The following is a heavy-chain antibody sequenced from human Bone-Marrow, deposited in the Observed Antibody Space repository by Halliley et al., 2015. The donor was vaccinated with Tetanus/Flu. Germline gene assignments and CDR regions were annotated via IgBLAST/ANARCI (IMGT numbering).Heavy chain of an antibody. D-gene: IGHD1-26*01. Sequence: SLRLSCAASGFTXSAYEMNWVRQAPGMGLEWVSYISGSGNTIYYADSEKGRFTISRDNAKNSLYLQMNSLRGEDTAMYYCAKEEYSASYYVDYFQHWGQGALVTVSS. V-gene: IGHV3-48*03. CDR2: ISGSGNTI. CDR1: GFTXSAYE. J-gene: IGHJ1*01. CDR3: AKEEYSASYYVDYFQH.